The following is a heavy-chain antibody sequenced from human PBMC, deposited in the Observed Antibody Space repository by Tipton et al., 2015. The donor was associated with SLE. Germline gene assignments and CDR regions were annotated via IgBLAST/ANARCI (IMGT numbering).Heavy chain of an antibody. Sequence: TLSLTCSVSGGSISTTSYYWGWIRQPPGKGLEWIANIYHDGSTYYNPSLKSRVTISVDTSKNQFSLKLSSVTAADTAVYYCARRFLEWFGYGMDVWGQGTTVTVSS. CDR1: GGSISTTSYY. CDR3: ARRFLEWFGYGMDV. D-gene: IGHD3-3*01. CDR2: IYHDGST. J-gene: IGHJ6*02. V-gene: IGHV4-39*07.